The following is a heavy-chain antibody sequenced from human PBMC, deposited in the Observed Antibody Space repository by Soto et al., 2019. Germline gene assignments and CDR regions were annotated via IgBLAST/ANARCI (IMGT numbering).Heavy chain of an antibody. V-gene: IGHV4-34*01. J-gene: IGHJ4*02. Sequence: SETLSLTCAVYGGSFSGYYWSWIRQPPGKGLEWIGEMNHSGTTNYNPSLKSRVTISVDTSKNQFSLKLSSVTAADTAVYYCARVSGSYRYYFDFSGQGTLVTVSS. CDR3: ARVSGSYRYYFDF. CDR1: GGSFSGYY. CDR2: MNHSGTT. D-gene: IGHD1-26*01.